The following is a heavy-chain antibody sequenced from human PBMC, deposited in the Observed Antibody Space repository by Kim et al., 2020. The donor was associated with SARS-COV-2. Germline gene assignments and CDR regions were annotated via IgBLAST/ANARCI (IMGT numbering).Heavy chain of an antibody. CDR3: ARDQGYGSGSYPLRYYYGMDV. D-gene: IGHD3-10*01. CDR2: IYSGGST. Sequence: GGSLRLSCAASGFTVSSNYMSWVRQAPGKGLEWVSVIYSGGSTYYADSVKGRFTISRDNSKNTLYLQMNSLRAEDTAVYYCARDQGYGSGSYPLRYYYGMDVWGQGTTVTVSS. CDR1: GFTVSSNY. V-gene: IGHV3-66*01. J-gene: IGHJ6*02.